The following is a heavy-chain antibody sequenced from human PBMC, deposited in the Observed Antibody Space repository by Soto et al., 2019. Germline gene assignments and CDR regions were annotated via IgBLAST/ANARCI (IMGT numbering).Heavy chain of an antibody. V-gene: IGHV3-23*01. D-gene: IGHD6-13*01. CDR3: AKVVSSSSWRLTYYFDY. J-gene: IGHJ4*02. CDR1: GFTFSNYA. Sequence: GGSLRLSCAASGFTFSNYAMTWVRQAPGKGLEWVSAISGVSGSTFYADSVKGRFTISRDNSKNTLYLQMNSLRAEDTAVYYCAKVVSSSSWRLTYYFDYWGQGTLVTVSS. CDR2: ISGVSGST.